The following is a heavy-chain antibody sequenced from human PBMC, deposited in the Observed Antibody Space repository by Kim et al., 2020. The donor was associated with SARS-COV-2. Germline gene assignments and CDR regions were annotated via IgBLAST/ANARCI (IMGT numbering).Heavy chain of an antibody. CDR1: GYTFTSYG. D-gene: IGHD2-21*02. CDR2: ISAYNGNT. J-gene: IGHJ4*02. Sequence: ASVKVSCKASGYTFTSYGISWVRQAPGQGLEWMGWISAYNGNTNYAQKLQGRVTMTTDTSTSTAYMELRSLRSDDTAVYYCAREGEVTCGGDCYSAAYFDYWGQGTLVTVSS. V-gene: IGHV1-18*04. CDR3: AREGEVTCGGDCYSAAYFDY.